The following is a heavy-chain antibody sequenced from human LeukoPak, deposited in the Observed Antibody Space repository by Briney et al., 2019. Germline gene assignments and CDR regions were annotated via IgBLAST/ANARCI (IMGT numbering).Heavy chain of an antibody. CDR1: GFTFSSYA. CDR2: ISYDGSNK. J-gene: IGHJ3*02. V-gene: IGHV3-30*04. Sequence: GRSLRLSCAASGFTFSSYAMHWVRQAPGKGLEWVALISYDGSNKYYADSVKGRFTISRDNSKNTLYLQMNSLRPDDTALYFCARAVEVVYGDIFDIWGQGTMIIVSS. CDR3: ARAVEVVYGDIFDI. D-gene: IGHD4-17*01.